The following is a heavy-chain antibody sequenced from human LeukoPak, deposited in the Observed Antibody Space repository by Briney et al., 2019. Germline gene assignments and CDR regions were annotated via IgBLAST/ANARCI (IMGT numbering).Heavy chain of an antibody. V-gene: IGHV3-23*01. CDR1: GFTVSSNY. D-gene: IGHD5-18*01. J-gene: IGHJ3*02. Sequence: GGSLRLSCAASGFTVSSNYMSWVRQAPGKGLEWVSSISGSGGTTYYADSVKGRFTISRDNFKNTLYLQMNSLRADDTAVYSCAKDPPTVMANAFHIWGQGTMVTVS. CDR2: ISGSGGTT. CDR3: AKDPPTVMANAFHI.